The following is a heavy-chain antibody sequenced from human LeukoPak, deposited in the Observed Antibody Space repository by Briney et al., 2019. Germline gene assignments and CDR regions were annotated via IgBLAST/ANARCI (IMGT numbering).Heavy chain of an antibody. CDR3: AKGDSETDYYYGMDV. CDR1: GFTFSSYS. D-gene: IGHD1-26*01. J-gene: IGHJ6*02. CDR2: ISSSGSTI. V-gene: IGHV3-48*04. Sequence: GGSLRLSCAASGFTFSSYSMSWVRQAPGKGLEWVSYISSSGSTIYYADSVKSRFTISRDNAKNSLYLQMNSLRAEDTAVYYCAKGDSETDYYYGMDVWGQGTTVTVSS.